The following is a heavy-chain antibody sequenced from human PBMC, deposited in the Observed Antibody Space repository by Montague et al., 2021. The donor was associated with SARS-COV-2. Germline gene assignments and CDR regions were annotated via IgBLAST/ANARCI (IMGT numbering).Heavy chain of an antibody. CDR3: TTGRLYDYVWGSYRLLDY. Sequence: SLRLSCAASGFTFSNAWMSWVRQAPGKGLEWVGRIRSKTDGGTTDYAAPVKGRFTISRDDSKNTLYLQMNSLETEDTAVYYCTTGRLYDYVWGSYRLLDYWGQGTLVTVSS. CDR2: IRSKTDGGTT. J-gene: IGHJ4*02. D-gene: IGHD3-16*02. V-gene: IGHV3-15*01. CDR1: GFTFSNAW.